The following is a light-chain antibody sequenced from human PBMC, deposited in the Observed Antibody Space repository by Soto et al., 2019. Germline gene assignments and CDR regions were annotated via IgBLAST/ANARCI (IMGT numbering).Light chain of an antibody. CDR1: QSVASN. V-gene: IGKV3-15*01. Sequence: EIVMTQSPATLSVSPGGRATLSCRASQSVASNLAWYQQKPGQAPRLLIHGASIRATGVPTRFSGSGAGTDFTLIISSLQSEDFAIYYCHQYYNWPPYTFGQGTKLEIK. CDR2: GAS. J-gene: IGKJ2*01. CDR3: HQYYNWPPYT.